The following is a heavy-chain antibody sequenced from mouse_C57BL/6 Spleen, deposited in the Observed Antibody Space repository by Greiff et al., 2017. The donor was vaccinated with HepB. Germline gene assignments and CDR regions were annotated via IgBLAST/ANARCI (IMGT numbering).Heavy chain of an antibody. CDR2: IYPGGGYT. D-gene: IGHD4-1*01. CDR1: GYTFTNYW. J-gene: IGHJ2*01. V-gene: IGHV1-63*01. CDR3: ARRWDDYFDY. Sequence: VQLQQSGAELVRPGTSVKMSCKASGYTFTNYWIGWAKQRPGHGLEWIGDIYPGGGYTNYNEKFKGKATLTADKSSSTAYMQVSSLTSEDSAIYYCARRWDDYFDYWGQGTTLTVSS.